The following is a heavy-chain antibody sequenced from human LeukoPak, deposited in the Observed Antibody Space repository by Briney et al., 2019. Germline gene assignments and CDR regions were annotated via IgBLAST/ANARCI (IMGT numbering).Heavy chain of an antibody. D-gene: IGHD1-26*01. V-gene: IGHV4-59*01. Sequence: SETLSLTCTVAGGSMSSYYWSWIRQPPGKGLEWIGYIYYSGSTNYNPSLKSRVTISVDTSKNQFSLKLTSVTAADTAVYYCARDLGPTTGYFDYWGQGILVTVSS. CDR2: IYYSGST. CDR3: ARDLGPTTGYFDY. CDR1: GGSMSSYY. J-gene: IGHJ4*02.